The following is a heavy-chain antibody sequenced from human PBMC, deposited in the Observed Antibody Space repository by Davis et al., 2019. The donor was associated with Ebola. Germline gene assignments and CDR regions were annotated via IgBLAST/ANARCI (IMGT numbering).Heavy chain of an antibody. Sequence: AASVKVSCKASGYTLTGNYMHWVRQAPGQGLEWMGRINPKTGDTNYSQKFQDRVTMTRDTSISTAYMEVSRLRSDDTAVYYCVSSSSGWDLDYWGQGSLVTVSS. CDR2: INPKTGDT. V-gene: IGHV1-2*06. J-gene: IGHJ4*02. CDR1: GYTLTGNY. CDR3: VSSSSGWDLDY. D-gene: IGHD6-19*01.